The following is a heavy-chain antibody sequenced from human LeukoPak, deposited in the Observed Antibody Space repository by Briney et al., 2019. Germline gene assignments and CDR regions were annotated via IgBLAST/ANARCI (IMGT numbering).Heavy chain of an antibody. D-gene: IGHD3-3*01. J-gene: IGHJ3*02. CDR2: IYYSGTT. CDR1: GGSIKNYY. Sequence: SETLSLTCTVSGGSIKNYYWSWIRQPPGKALEWIGYIYYSGTTNYKPSLKSRVSISVDRSKNQFSLKMRPVTAADTAVYYCARVWSGEDAFDIWGQGTMVTVSS. CDR3: ARVWSGEDAFDI. V-gene: IGHV4-59*01.